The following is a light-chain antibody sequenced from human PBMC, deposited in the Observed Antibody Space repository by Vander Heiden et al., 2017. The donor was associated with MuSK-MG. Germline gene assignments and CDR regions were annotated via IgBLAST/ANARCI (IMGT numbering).Light chain of an antibody. CDR3: QSYDSSLSGYV. CDR1: SSNIGAGYD. CDR2: GNS. Sequence: SVLTQPPSVSGAPGPRVTISCTRSSSNIGAGYDVHWYQQRPGTAPKLLIYGNSNRPSGVPDRVSGSKSGTSASLAITGLQAEDEADYYCQSYDSSLSGYVFGTGTKVTVL. V-gene: IGLV1-40*01. J-gene: IGLJ1*01.